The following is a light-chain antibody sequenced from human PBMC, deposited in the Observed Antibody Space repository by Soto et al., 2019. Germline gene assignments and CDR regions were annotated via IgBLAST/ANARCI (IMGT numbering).Light chain of an antibody. J-gene: IGLJ3*02. CDR3: GSFTTNRIWV. CDR2: GVS. CDR1: SSDFGDDKY. Sequence: QSVLTQPASVSGSPGQSITMSCTGSSSDFGDDKYVTWYQQQPGKGPNLLIYGVSKRPSGVSNRFSGSKSGNTASLTISGLQVEDEADYIGGSFTTNRIWVFGGGTQLTVL. V-gene: IGLV2-14*01.